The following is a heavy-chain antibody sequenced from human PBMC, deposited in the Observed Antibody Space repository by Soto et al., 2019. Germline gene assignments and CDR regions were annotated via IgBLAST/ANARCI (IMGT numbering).Heavy chain of an antibody. V-gene: IGHV1-2*04. CDR1: GYTFTGYY. CDR3: ARDRGRWLSQGPDY. CDR2: INPNSGGT. J-gene: IGHJ4*02. Sequence: QVQLVQSGAEVKKPGASVKVSCKASGYTFTGYYMHWVRQAPGQGLEWMGWINPNSGGTNYAQKFQGWVTMTRDTAVSTAYMELSRLRPDDTAVYYCARDRGRWLSQGPDYWGQGTLVTVSS. D-gene: IGHD1-26*01.